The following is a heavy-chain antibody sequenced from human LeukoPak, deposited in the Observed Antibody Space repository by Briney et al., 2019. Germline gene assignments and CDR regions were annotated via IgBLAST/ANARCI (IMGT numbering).Heavy chain of an antibody. CDR3: ASGRDGYNSPLHYFDY. CDR1: GFTFSSYA. J-gene: IGHJ4*02. CDR2: ISYDGSNK. V-gene: IGHV3-30-3*01. Sequence: PGRSLRLSCAASGFTFSSYAMHWVRQAPGKGLEWVAVISYDGSNKYYADSVKGRFTISRDNSKNTLYLQMNSLRAEDTAVYYCASGRDGYNSPLHYFDYWGQGTLVTVSS. D-gene: IGHD5-24*01.